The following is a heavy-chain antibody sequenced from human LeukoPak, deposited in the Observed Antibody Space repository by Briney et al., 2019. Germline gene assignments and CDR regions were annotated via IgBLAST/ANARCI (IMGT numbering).Heavy chain of an antibody. CDR3: AKADKIAVAGIGYFDY. Sequence: GGSLRLSCAASGFTFSSYAMSWVRQAPGKGLEWVSAIRGSGGSTYYADSVKGRFTISRDNSKNTLYLQMNSLRAEDTAVYYCAKADKIAVAGIGYFDYWGQGTLVTVSS. CDR1: GFTFSSYA. V-gene: IGHV3-23*01. J-gene: IGHJ4*02. CDR2: IRGSGGST. D-gene: IGHD6-19*01.